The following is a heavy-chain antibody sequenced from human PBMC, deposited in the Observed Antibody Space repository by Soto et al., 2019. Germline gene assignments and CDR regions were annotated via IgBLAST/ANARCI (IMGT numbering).Heavy chain of an antibody. CDR3: ARIPAAILSIAFDI. Sequence: SETLSLTCTVSGGSISTSYYYWGWIRQPPGKGLEWIGSIFFDGSTYYDPSLKTRVTISVDTSKNQFSLKLTSVTAADAAIYYCARIPAAILSIAFDIWGPGTMVTVSS. J-gene: IGHJ3*02. CDR1: GGSISTSYYY. D-gene: IGHD2-2*02. V-gene: IGHV4-39*01. CDR2: IFFDGST.